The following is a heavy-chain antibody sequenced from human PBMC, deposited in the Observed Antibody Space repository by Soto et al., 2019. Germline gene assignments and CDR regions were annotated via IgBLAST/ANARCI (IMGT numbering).Heavy chain of an antibody. J-gene: IGHJ6*02. CDR2: IIPIFGTA. V-gene: IGHV1-69*13. D-gene: IGHD4-17*01. Sequence: ASVKVSCKASGGTFSSYAISWVRQAPGQGLEWMGGIIPIFGTANYAQKFQGRVTITADESTSTAYMELSSLRSEDTAVYYCARGATVVTLRGMDVWGQGTTVTV. CDR3: ARGATVVTLRGMDV. CDR1: GGTFSSYA.